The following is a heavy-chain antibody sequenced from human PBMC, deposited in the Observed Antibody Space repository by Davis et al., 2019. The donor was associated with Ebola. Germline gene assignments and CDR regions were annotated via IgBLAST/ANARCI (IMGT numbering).Heavy chain of an antibody. CDR3: ARGISGSQTHLRGPFDS. J-gene: IGHJ4*02. D-gene: IGHD1-26*01. CDR2: IIPMFGRA. CDR1: GYTFTSYG. V-gene: IGHV1-69*13. Sequence: SVKVSCKASGYTFTSYGISWVRQAPGQGLEWMGGIIPMFGRANIVQKFQGRVTITADESTTTAYMELGSLRPEDTAVYYCARGISGSQTHLRGPFDSWGQGTLVTVSS.